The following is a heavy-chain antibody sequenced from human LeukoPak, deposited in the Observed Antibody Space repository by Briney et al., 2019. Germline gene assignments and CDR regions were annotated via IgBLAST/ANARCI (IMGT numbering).Heavy chain of an antibody. CDR3: ASVTPDYYYYYMDV. Sequence: SETLSLPCTVSGGSISSYYWSWIRQPPGKGVEWIGYTYYSGSTNYNPSLKSRVTISVDTSKNQFSLKLSSVTAADTAVYYCASVTPDYYYYYMDVWGKGTTVTVSS. CDR1: GGSISSYY. J-gene: IGHJ6*03. V-gene: IGHV4-59*01. CDR2: TYYSGST. D-gene: IGHD2-15*01.